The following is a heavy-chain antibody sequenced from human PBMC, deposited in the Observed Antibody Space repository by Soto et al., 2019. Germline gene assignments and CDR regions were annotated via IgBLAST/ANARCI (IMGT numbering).Heavy chain of an antibody. CDR1: GFTFTSSA. V-gene: IGHV1-58*01. J-gene: IGHJ6*02. Sequence: SVKVSCKASGFTFTSSAVQWVRQARGQRLEWIGWIVVGSGNTNYAQKFQERVTITRDMSTSTAYMELSSLKASDTAMYYCARHKIPKRKYYYYYYGMDVWGQGTTVTVSS. CDR3: ARHKIPKRKYYYYYYGMDV. CDR2: IVVGSGNT. D-gene: IGHD2-2*02.